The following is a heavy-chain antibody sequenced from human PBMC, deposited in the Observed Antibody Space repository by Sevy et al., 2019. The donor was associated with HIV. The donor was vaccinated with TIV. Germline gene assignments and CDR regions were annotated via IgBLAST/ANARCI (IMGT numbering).Heavy chain of an antibody. Sequence: ASVKVSCKASGYTFTSYGINWVRQAPGQGLEWMGWISAYSGNTNYAQNLQGRVTMTTDTFTSKAYMELGSLTSDDTAVYYCARDQYGSSGYYYSYYGMDVWGQGTTVTVSS. CDR1: GYTFTSYG. CDR3: ARDQYGSSGYYYSYYGMDV. J-gene: IGHJ6*02. V-gene: IGHV1-18*01. CDR2: ISAYSGNT. D-gene: IGHD3-22*01.